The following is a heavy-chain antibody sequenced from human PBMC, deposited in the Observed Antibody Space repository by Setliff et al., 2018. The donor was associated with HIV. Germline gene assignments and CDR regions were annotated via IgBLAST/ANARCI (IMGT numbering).Heavy chain of an antibody. CDR1: GGSISTGNYY. J-gene: IGHJ4*02. CDR2: IYSTGST. D-gene: IGHD6-13*01. Sequence: SETLSLTCTVSGGSISTGNYYWGWILQPAGKGLEWIGHIYSTGSTNYNPSLKSRVTISVDTSKNQFSLKLSSVTAADTAVYYCARHPRGSIAAAASSFDYWGQGTLVTAPQ. V-gene: IGHV4-61*09. CDR3: ARHPRGSIAAAASSFDY.